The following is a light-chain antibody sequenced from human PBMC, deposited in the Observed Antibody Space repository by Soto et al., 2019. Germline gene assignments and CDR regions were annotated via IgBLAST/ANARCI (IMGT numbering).Light chain of an antibody. J-gene: IGKJ4*01. CDR3: QQYDEWPLT. V-gene: IGKV3-15*01. CDR1: QNVKTR. CDR2: DAF. Sequence: EKVMTQSPATLSVSPGERATLSCGASQNVKTRLAWYQQKPGQAPRLLIYDAFTRATGIPARFSGSASGTEFTLTISSLQSEDFAVYYCQQYDEWPLTFGGGTKVDIK.